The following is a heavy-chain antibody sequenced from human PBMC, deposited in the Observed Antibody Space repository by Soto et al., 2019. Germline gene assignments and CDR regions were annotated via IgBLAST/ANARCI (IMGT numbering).Heavy chain of an antibody. V-gene: IGHV4-31*03. Sequence: TLSLTFNVSDDSLTIRGYYWTCICQKPGKGLEWIGYVYHSGSTYYNPSLKSRITMSLDTSKNQFSLKLSSVTVADTAVYYCARKTTIIRARVVVITYGAHFDTLCQGTLVTVSS. CDR3: ARKTTIIRARVVVITYGAHFDT. D-gene: IGHD3-16*01. CDR1: DDSLTIRGYY. CDR2: VYHSGST. J-gene: IGHJ5*02.